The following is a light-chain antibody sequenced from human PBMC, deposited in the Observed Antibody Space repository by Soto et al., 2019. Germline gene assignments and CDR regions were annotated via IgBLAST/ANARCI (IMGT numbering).Light chain of an antibody. Sequence: EIVMTQSPVTLSVSPGERATLSCRASQSVSYKLAWYQQKPGQAPRLLIYDASTRATDIPTRFSGSGSGAEFTLTISSLQAEDFAAYLCQQYNNGPPTFGQGTKVEIK. CDR3: QQYNNGPPT. CDR2: DAS. J-gene: IGKJ1*01. V-gene: IGKV3-15*01. CDR1: QSVSYK.